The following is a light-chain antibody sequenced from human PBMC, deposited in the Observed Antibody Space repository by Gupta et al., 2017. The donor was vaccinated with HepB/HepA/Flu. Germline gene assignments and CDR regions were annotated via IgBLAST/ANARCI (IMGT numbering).Light chain of an antibody. Sequence: QSALTQPASLSGSPGQSITIFFPGTSSDIGAYNYVSWYQLHPGKAPKLMIYDVSERPSGVSNRFSGSKSGNTASLTISGLQAEDEADYYGSSYTTSTILVFGGGTKLTVL. J-gene: IGLJ2*01. CDR3: SSYTTSTILV. CDR2: DVS. V-gene: IGLV2-14*03. CDR1: SSDIGAYNY.